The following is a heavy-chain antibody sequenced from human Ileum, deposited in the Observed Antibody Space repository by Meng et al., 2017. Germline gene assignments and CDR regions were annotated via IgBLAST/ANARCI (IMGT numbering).Heavy chain of an antibody. Sequence: SETLSLTCAVFGGSLSTYYWSWIRQPPGKGLEWIGEINHSGSTNYNSSLKSRVTISVDTSKNQFSLKLSSMTAADTGAYYCAIDYGDYDTFDFWGQGTLVTVSS. J-gene: IGHJ4*02. CDR2: INHSGST. D-gene: IGHD4-17*01. CDR1: GGSLSTYY. V-gene: IGHV4-34*01. CDR3: AIDYGDYDTFDF.